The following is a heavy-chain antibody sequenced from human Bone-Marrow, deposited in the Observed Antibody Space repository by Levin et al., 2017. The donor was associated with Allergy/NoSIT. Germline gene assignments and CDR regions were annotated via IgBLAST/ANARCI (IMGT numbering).Heavy chain of an antibody. V-gene: IGHV4-59*01. J-gene: IGHJ6*02. CDR3: ARHDEIAAYRHGMDV. Sequence: PSETLSLTCSVSGGSTISYYWSWIRQSPEKGVEWIGYIHYSGTTISSPSLKSRVTISVDTSKNQISLRLYSVTAADTAVYFCARHDEIAAYRHGMDVWGQGTTVIVSS. CDR2: IHYSGTT. D-gene: IGHD6-6*01. CDR1: GGSTISYY.